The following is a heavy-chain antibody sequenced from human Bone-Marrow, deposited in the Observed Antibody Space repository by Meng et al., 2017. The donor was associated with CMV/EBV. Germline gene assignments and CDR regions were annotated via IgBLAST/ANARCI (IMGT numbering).Heavy chain of an antibody. J-gene: IGHJ4*02. CDR2: INTDSTYT. V-gene: IGHV3-21*06. CDR3: ARGSDASGRYYGDYFDF. Sequence: GESLKISCAASGFTFTTYAMNWVRQAPGKGLEWVSSINTDSTYTSYTDSVKGRFTISRDDAKNSLYLQMNSLRADDTAMYYCARGSDASGRYYGDYFDFWGQGTRVTVSS. D-gene: IGHD3-10*01. CDR1: GFTFTTYA.